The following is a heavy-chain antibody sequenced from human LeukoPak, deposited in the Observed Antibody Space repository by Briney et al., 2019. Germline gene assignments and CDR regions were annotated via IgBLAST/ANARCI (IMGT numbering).Heavy chain of an antibody. CDR2: ISGSGGST. Sequence: GGSLRLSCAASGFTFSSYAMSWVRQAPGEGLEWVSAISGSGGSTYYADSVKGRFTISRDNSKNTLYLQMNSLRAEDTAVYYCAKEWRATRLGRYFQHWGQGTLVTVSS. V-gene: IGHV3-23*01. CDR1: GFTFSSYA. CDR3: AKEWRATRLGRYFQH. J-gene: IGHJ1*01. D-gene: IGHD6-25*01.